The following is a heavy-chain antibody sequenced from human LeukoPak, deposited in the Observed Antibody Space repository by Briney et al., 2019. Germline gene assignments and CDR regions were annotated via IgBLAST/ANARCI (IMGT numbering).Heavy chain of an antibody. CDR3: ARGGYYGSGTYLFDP. CDR2: ILPISGTA. CDR1: GDTFNNYF. Sequence: SVKVSFKASGDTFNNYFLAWVRQAPGQGLEWVGGILPISGTAGDAQKFQGRVSITADMSTSTGYMELSSLRSEDTAVYYCARGGYYGSGTYLFDPWGQGTLVTVTS. J-gene: IGHJ5*02. D-gene: IGHD3-10*01. V-gene: IGHV1-69*06.